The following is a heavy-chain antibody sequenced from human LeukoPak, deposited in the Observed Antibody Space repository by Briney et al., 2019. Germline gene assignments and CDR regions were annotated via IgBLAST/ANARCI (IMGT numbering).Heavy chain of an antibody. D-gene: IGHD2-2*01. V-gene: IGHV1-2*02. J-gene: IGHJ6*03. CDR1: GYTFTSYY. CDR3: AREATDAGLYQKRRYYMDV. CDR2: INPNSGGT. Sequence: GASVKVSCKASGYTFTSYYMHWVRQAPGQGLEWMGWINPNSGGTNYAQKFQGRVTMTRDTSISAAYMELSRLRSDDTAVYYCAREATDAGLYQKRRYYMDVWGKGTTVTVSS.